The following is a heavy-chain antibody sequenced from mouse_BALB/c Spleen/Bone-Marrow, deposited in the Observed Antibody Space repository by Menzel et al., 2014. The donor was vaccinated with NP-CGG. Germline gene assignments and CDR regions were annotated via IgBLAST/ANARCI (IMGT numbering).Heavy chain of an antibody. V-gene: IGHV5-17*02. J-gene: IGHJ2*01. CDR3: ARSGSSSGYFDY. Sequence: EVQGVESGGGLVQPGGSRKLSCAASGFTFSSLAMHWVRPAPEKGLEWVAYISSDSSTIYYADTVMGRFTISRDNPKNTLFLQMTSLRSEDTAMYYCARSGSSSGYFDYWGQGTTLTVSS. D-gene: IGHD1-1*01. CDR2: ISSDSSTI. CDR1: GFTFSSLA.